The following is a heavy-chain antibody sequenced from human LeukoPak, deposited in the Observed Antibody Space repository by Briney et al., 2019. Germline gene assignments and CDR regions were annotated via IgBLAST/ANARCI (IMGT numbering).Heavy chain of an antibody. V-gene: IGHV4-39*07. CDR2: IYTSGST. CDR1: GDSISSTSYY. D-gene: IGHD6-19*01. Sequence: SETLSLTCTVSGDSISSTSYYWDWIRQPPGKGLEWIGRIYTSGSTNYNPSLKSRVTISVDTSKNQFSLKLSSVTAADTAVYYCAAGYSSTLLPWGQGTLVTVSS. J-gene: IGHJ5*02. CDR3: AAGYSSTLLP.